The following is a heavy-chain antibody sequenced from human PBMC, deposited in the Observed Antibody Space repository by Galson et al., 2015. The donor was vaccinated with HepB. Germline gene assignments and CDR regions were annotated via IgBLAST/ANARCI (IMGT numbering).Heavy chain of an antibody. J-gene: IGHJ5*02. Sequence: SVKVSCKASGGTFSSYTISWVRQAPGQGLEWMGRIIPILGIANYAQKFQGRVTITADKSTSTAYMELSSLRSDDTAVYYCARDRPYCSGGSCYNWFDPWGQGTLVTVSS. D-gene: IGHD2-15*01. CDR1: GGTFSSYT. V-gene: IGHV1-69*04. CDR2: IIPILGIA. CDR3: ARDRPYCSGGSCYNWFDP.